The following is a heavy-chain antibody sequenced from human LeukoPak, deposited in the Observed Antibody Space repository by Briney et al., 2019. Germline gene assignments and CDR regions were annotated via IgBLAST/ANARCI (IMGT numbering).Heavy chain of an antibody. CDR2: ISSSGSTK. CDR3: ARAPAYGGNPGSLDY. Sequence: GGSLRLSCVVSGFTYNKYWMSWVRQAPGKGLEWVSYISSSGSTKYYADSVKGRFTISRDNAKNSLYLQMNSLRAEDTAVYYCARAPAYGGNPGSLDYWGQGTLVTVSS. CDR1: GFTYNKYW. J-gene: IGHJ4*02. V-gene: IGHV3-48*03. D-gene: IGHD4-23*01.